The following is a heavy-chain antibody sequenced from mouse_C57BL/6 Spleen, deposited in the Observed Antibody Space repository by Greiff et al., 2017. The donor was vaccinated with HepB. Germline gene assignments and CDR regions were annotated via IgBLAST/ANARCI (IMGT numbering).Heavy chain of an antibody. CDR2: IYPGDGDT. CDR3: ARRGEYASFAY. J-gene: IGHJ3*01. Sequence: VQLQQSGPELVKPGASVKISCKASGYAFSSSWMNWVKQRPGKGLEWIGRIYPGDGDTNYNGKFKGKATLTADKSSSTAYMQLSSLTSEDSAVYFCARRGEYASFAYWGQGTLVTVSA. V-gene: IGHV1-82*01. D-gene: IGHD5-2*01. CDR1: GYAFSSSW.